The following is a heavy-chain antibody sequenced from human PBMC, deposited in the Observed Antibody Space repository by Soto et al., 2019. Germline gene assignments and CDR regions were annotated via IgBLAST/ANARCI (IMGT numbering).Heavy chain of an antibody. CDR1: GGSISSGGYS. V-gene: IGHV4-30-2*01. D-gene: IGHD1-7*01. Sequence: TLSLPCAVSGGSISSGGYSWSWIRQPPGKGLEWIGYIYHSGSTYYNPSLKSRVTISVDRSKNQFSLKLRSVTAADTAVYYCARTESGTFDPWGQGTLVTVSS. CDR3: ARTESGTFDP. CDR2: IYHSGST. J-gene: IGHJ5*02.